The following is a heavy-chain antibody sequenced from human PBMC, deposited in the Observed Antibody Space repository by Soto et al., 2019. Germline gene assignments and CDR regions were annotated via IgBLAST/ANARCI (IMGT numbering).Heavy chain of an antibody. CDR3: ARGDSTDCSNGVCSFFYNHDMDV. CDR2: INPKSGGT. J-gene: IGHJ6*02. V-gene: IGHV1-2*04. D-gene: IGHD2-8*01. Sequence: ASVKVSFKASGYSFTDYHIHRLRQTPGQGLEWLGRINPKSGGTSTAQKFQGWVTMTTDTSISTASMELTRLTSDDTAIYYCARGDSTDCSNGVCSFFYNHDMDVWGQGTTVTVSS. CDR1: GYSFTDYH.